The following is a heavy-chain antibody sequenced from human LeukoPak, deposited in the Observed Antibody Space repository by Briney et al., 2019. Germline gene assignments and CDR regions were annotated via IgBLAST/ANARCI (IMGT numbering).Heavy chain of an antibody. J-gene: IGHJ5*02. CDR1: GFTFSSYA. D-gene: IGHD1-26*01. CDR2: ISGSGGST. Sequence: GGSLRLSCAASGFTFSSYAMSWVRQAPGKGLEWVSAISGSGGSTYYADSVKGRFTISRDNPKNTLYLQMNSLRAEDTAVYYCARDQVVEGSLKPWGQGTLVTVSS. CDR3: ARDQVVEGSLKP. V-gene: IGHV3-23*01.